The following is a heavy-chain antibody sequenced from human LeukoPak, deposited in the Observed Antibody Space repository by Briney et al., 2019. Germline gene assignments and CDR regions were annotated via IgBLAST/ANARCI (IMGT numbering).Heavy chain of an antibody. Sequence: GGSLRLSCAASGFTFSSYSMNWVRQAPGKGLELVSSISSSSSYIYYADSVKGRFTISRDNAKNSLYLQMNSLRAEDTAVYYCAGPLWFGESSSDYWGQGTLVTVSS. J-gene: IGHJ4*02. CDR2: ISSSSSYI. CDR1: GFTFSSYS. D-gene: IGHD3-10*01. CDR3: AGPLWFGESSSDY. V-gene: IGHV3-21*01.